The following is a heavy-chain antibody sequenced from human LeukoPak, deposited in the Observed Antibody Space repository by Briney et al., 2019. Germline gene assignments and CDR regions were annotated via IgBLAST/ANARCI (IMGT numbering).Heavy chain of an antibody. CDR3: ASVYGSGSSRFDY. Sequence: SETLSLTCTVSGGSITSYYWSWIRQPPGKGLGSIGYIYHSGSTTYSPSLKSRVTISVDTSKNQFSLKLSSVTAADTAVYYCASVYGSGSSRFDYWGQGTLVTVSS. D-gene: IGHD3-10*01. CDR1: GGSITSYY. CDR2: IYHSGST. J-gene: IGHJ4*02. V-gene: IGHV4-59*01.